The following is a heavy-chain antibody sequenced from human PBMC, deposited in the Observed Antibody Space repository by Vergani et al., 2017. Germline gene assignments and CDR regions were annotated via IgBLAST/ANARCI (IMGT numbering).Heavy chain of an antibody. J-gene: IGHJ4*02. V-gene: IGHV4-61*02. Sequence: QVQLQESGPGLVKPSQTLSLTRTVSGAPINNDFYYWHWIRQPAGKGLEWIGRIYVSGITDYNSSLQSRVPMSVDTSKNQFSLTLTSMTAADTAVYYCAGDVWQGGGEPTPGYWGQGTLVTVSS. D-gene: IGHD3-16*01. CDR3: AGDVWQGGGEPTPGY. CDR1: GAPINNDFYY. CDR2: IYVSGIT.